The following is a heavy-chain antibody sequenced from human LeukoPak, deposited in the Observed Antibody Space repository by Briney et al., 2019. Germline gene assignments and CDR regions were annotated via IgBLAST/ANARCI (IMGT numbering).Heavy chain of an antibody. CDR2: MNPNSGNT. CDR3: ARGLSTVTTHYYYMDV. Sequence: ASVTVSCKASGYTFTSYDINWVRQAPGQGLEWMGWMNPNSGNTGYAQKFQGIVTMTRNTSISTAYMELSSLRSEDTAVYYCARGLSTVTTHYYYMDVWGKGTTVTVSS. V-gene: IGHV1-8*01. D-gene: IGHD4-11*01. J-gene: IGHJ6*03. CDR1: GYTFTSYD.